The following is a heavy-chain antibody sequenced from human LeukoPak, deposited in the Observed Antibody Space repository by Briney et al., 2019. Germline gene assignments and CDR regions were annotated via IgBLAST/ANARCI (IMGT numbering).Heavy chain of an antibody. J-gene: IGHJ3*02. CDR1: GGTFSSYG. V-gene: IGHV1-18*01. D-gene: IGHD3-10*01. Sequence: GASVKVSCKVSGGTFSSYGISWVRQAPGQGLEWMGWISAYNGNTNYAQKLQGRVTMTTDTSTSTAYMELRSLRSDDTAAYYCARFLDAFDIWGQGTMVTVSS. CDR2: ISAYNGNT. CDR3: ARFLDAFDI.